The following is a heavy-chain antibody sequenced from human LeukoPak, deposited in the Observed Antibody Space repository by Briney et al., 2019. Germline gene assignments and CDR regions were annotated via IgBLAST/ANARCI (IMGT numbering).Heavy chain of an antibody. CDR1: GGSISSDY. D-gene: IGHD3-16*01. CDR3: ARGGGYFNY. CDR2: IYFSGST. V-gene: IGHV4-59*01. J-gene: IGHJ4*02. Sequence: SETLSLTCTVSGGSISSDYWSWIRQPPGKGLEWIGYIYFSGSTNYNPSLKSRVTIPVDTSKTQLSLKLSSVTAADTAVYYCARGGGYFNYWGQGTLVIVSS.